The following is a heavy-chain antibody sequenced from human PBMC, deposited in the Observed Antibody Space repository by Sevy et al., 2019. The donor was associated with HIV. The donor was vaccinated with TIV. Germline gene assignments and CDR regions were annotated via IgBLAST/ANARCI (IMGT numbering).Heavy chain of an antibody. J-gene: IGHJ6*02. CDR1: GGSISSYY. Sequence: SETLSLTCTVSGGSISSYYWSWIRQPAGKGLEWIGRIYTSGSTNYNPSLKSRVTMSVDTSKNQFSLKLSSVTAADTAVYYCARDIPIVVVPAVNYGMDVWGQRTTVTVSS. CDR3: ARDIPIVVVPAVNYGMDV. V-gene: IGHV4-4*07. D-gene: IGHD2-2*01. CDR2: IYTSGST.